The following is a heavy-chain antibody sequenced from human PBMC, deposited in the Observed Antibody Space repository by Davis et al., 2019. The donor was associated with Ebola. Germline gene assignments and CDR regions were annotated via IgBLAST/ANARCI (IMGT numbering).Heavy chain of an antibody. V-gene: IGHV4-34*01. CDR3: ARDTKYGYGYYYYYYGMDV. CDR1: GGSISSYY. J-gene: IGHJ6*02. Sequence: MPGGSLRLSCTVSGGSISSYYWSWIRQPPGKGLEWIGEINHSGSTNYNPSLKSRVTISVDTSKNQFSLKLSSVTAADTAVYYCARDTKYGYGYYYYYYGMDVWGQGTTVTVSS. CDR2: INHSGST. D-gene: IGHD4-17*01.